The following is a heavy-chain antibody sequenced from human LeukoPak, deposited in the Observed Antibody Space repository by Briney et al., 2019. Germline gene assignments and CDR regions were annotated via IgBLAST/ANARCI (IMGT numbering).Heavy chain of an antibody. J-gene: IGHJ5*02. CDR1: GFTFSSYA. CDR3: AKDGIETTLWFGEIGGHWFDP. Sequence: GGSLRLSCAASGFTFSSYAMSWVRQAPGKGLEWVSGSTGSGGSTDYADSVKGRFTISRDNSKNTLYLQMNSLRAEDTAVYYCAKDGIETTLWFGEIGGHWFDPWGQGTLVTVSS. V-gene: IGHV3-23*01. D-gene: IGHD3-10*01. CDR2: STGSGGST.